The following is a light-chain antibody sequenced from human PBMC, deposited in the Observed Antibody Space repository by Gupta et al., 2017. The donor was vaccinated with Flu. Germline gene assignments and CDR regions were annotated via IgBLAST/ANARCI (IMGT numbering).Light chain of an antibody. J-gene: IGKJ5*01. CDR2: KAS. Sequence: DAQRTHSPSPLSASVGVRVTITCRASHSISIWLAWYQQKPGKAPKLLIYKASDLESGVPSRFSGSGSGTEFTLTISSLQPDDFATYYCQQYNSYSITFGQGTRLEIK. CDR3: QQYNSYSIT. CDR1: HSISIW. V-gene: IGKV1-5*03.